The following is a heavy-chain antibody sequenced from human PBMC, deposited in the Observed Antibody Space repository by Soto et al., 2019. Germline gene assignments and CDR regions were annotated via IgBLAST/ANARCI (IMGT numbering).Heavy chain of an antibody. CDR2: ISSSSSYI. D-gene: IGHD4-17*01. J-gene: IGHJ5*02. V-gene: IGHV3-21*01. CDR1: VLTFSSYS. CDR3: ARFRMAGGDYVWFDP. Sequence: GGSLRLSCAASVLTFSSYSMNWVRQAPGKELEWVSSISSSSSYIYYADSVKGRFTISRDNAKNSLYLQMNSLRAEDTAVYYCARFRMAGGDYVWFDPWGQGTLVTVSS.